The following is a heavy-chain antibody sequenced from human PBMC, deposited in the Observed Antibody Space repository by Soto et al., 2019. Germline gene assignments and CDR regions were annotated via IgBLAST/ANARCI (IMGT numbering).Heavy chain of an antibody. CDR2: ISWNSGSI. Sequence: AGGGLRPSCAASGFTFDDYAMHWGRQAPGKGLEWVSGISWNSGSIGYADSVKGRFTISRDNAKNSLYLQMNSLRAEDTALYYCAKGFTAVYYYGMDVWGQGTTVTVSS. CDR3: AKGFTAVYYYGMDV. CDR1: GFTFDDYA. V-gene: IGHV3-9*01. J-gene: IGHJ6*02.